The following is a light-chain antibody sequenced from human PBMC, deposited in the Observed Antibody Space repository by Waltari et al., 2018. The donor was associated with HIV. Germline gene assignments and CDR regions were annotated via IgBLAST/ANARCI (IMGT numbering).Light chain of an antibody. V-gene: IGKV3D-20*01. CDR3: HQFGSSTSYT. CDR1: QTVSNSY. CDR2: DAS. Sequence: EIVFTQSPAPLSLSSGERANLPRGASQTVSNSYLAWYQQKPGLAPRLLIYDASSRATGVPDRFSGSGSGTDYTLTIARLEPEDFAVYYCHQFGSSTSYTFGQGTKLEIK. J-gene: IGKJ2*01.